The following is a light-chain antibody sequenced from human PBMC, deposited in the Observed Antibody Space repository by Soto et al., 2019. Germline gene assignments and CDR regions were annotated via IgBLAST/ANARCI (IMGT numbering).Light chain of an antibody. Sequence: DIQMTQSPSSLSASVGDRVTITCRASQSISDYLNWYQQKPGNAPKLLIYAASSLQSGVPSRFSGSVSGTDFTLTISSLQPEDFATYYCQQSYSTRGFTFGPGTKVHIK. CDR2: AAS. CDR1: QSISDY. V-gene: IGKV1-39*01. CDR3: QQSYSTRGFT. J-gene: IGKJ3*01.